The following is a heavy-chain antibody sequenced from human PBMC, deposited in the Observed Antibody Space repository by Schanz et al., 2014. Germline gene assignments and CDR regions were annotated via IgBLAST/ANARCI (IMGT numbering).Heavy chain of an antibody. V-gene: IGHV3-11*05. D-gene: IGHD6-19*01. CDR2: ISSSSSYT. J-gene: IGHJ3*02. CDR3: AKCIGWYGRCAFDI. CDR1: GFTFSTTW. Sequence: VQLVESGGGLIKPGGSLRLSCLASGFTFSTTWMNWVRQAPGKGLEWVSYISSSSSYTNYADSVKGRFTISRDNAKNSLYLQMNSLIAEDTAVYYCAKCIGWYGRCAFDIWGQGTMVTVSS.